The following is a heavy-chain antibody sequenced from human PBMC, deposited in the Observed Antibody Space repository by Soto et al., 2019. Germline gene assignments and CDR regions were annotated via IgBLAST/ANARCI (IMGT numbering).Heavy chain of an antibody. J-gene: IGHJ6*02. Sequence: PGGSLRLSCAASGFTFSSYCMHWVRQAPGKGLEWVAVISCDGSNKYYADSVKGRFTISRDNAKNSLYLQMNSLRAEDTAVYYCARDFFSGVLPTYYYYGMDVWGQGTTVNVSS. D-gene: IGHD3-3*01. V-gene: IGHV3-30*03. CDR3: ARDFFSGVLPTYYYYGMDV. CDR2: ISCDGSNK. CDR1: GFTFSSYC.